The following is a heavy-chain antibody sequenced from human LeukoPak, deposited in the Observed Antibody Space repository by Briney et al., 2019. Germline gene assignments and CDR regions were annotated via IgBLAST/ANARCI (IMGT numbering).Heavy chain of an antibody. CDR3: ARGITILKETNAFDI. CDR2: MNPNSGNT. D-gene: IGHD3-3*01. J-gene: IGHJ3*02. Sequence: ASVKVSCKASGYTFTSYDINWVRQVPGQGLEWMGWMNPNSGNTGYAQKFQGRVTMTRYTSISTAYMELSSLRSEDTAVYYCARGITILKETNAFDIWGQGTMVTVSS. V-gene: IGHV1-8*01. CDR1: GYTFTSYD.